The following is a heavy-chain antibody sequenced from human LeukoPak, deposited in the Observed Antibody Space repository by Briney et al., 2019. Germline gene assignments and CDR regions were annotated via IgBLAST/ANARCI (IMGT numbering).Heavy chain of an antibody. Sequence: PGGSLRLSCAASGFTFSSYAMSWVRQAPGKGLEWVSAISGSGGSTYYADSVKGRFTISGDNSKNTLYLQMNSLRAEDTAVYYCAPRLYGSGSYYYFDYWGQGTLVTVSS. D-gene: IGHD3-10*01. J-gene: IGHJ4*02. CDR2: ISGSGGST. CDR3: APRLYGSGSYYYFDY. CDR1: GFTFSSYA. V-gene: IGHV3-23*01.